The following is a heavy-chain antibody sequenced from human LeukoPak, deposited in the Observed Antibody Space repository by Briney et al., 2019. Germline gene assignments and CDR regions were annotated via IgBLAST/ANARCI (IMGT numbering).Heavy chain of an antibody. Sequence: GGSLRLSCAASGFNFANHAMSWVRQTPGKGLEWVSAISGGGDITYYADSVTGRFTISRDNSKDTLFLQMHSLRPGDTAVYYCASGPYVSSELDYWGQGTLVTVSS. CDR2: ISGGGDIT. J-gene: IGHJ4*02. CDR3: ASGPYVSSELDY. D-gene: IGHD3-16*01. V-gene: IGHV3-23*01. CDR1: GFNFANHA.